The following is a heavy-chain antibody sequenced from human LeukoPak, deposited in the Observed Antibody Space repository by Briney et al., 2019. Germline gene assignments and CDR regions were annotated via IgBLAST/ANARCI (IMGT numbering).Heavy chain of an antibody. J-gene: IGHJ5*02. CDR3: ARGAHSGSFSSWFHP. CDR1: GSTFNKYA. Sequence: ASVKVSCKASGSTFNKYAITWVRQAPGQGLEWMGGIIPMHAPARYAQNFQGRVTITTDESTSTAYMELSSLKSEDTALYYCARGAHSGSFSSWFHPWGQGTLVTVSS. V-gene: IGHV1-69*05. D-gene: IGHD3-10*01. CDR2: IIPMHAPA.